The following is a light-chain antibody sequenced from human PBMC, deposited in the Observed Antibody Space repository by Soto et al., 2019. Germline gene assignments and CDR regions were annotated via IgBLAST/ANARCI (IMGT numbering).Light chain of an antibody. CDR2: DAS. V-gene: IGKV1-6*01. CDR3: LRDYHGWT. J-gene: IGKJ1*01. Sequence: AIQMTQSPSSLSASVGDRVTITCRASQDIGNDLGWYQQKPGEAPMLLIYDASILQSGVPSRFSGSGSGTDFTLTISSLQPEDFATYYCLRDYHGWTFGQGTRVEIK. CDR1: QDIGND.